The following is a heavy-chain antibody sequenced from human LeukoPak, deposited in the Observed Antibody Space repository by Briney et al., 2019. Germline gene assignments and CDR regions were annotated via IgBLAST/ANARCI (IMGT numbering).Heavy chain of an antibody. J-gene: IGHJ4*02. CDR2: ISGSGGST. CDR1: GFTFSSYA. Sequence: GGSLRLSCAASGFTFSSYAMSWVRQAPGKGLEWVSAISGSGGSTYYADSVKGRFTISRDNSKNTLYLQMNSLRAEDTAAYYCAKDQGLPRYYFDYSGQGTLVTVSS. D-gene: IGHD5-12*01. V-gene: IGHV3-23*01. CDR3: AKDQGLPRYYFDY.